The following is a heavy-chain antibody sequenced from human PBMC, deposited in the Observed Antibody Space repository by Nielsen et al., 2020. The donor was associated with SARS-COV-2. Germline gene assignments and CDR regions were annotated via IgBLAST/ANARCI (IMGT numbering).Heavy chain of an antibody. CDR1: GFTFSSYS. V-gene: IGHV3-48*01. CDR3: ASNRVEAVPGLNYYYYYMDV. Sequence: GESPKISCAASGFTFSSYSMNWVRQAPGKGLEWVSYISSSSSTIYYADSVKGRFTISRDNAKNSLYLQMNSLRAEDTAVYYCASNRVEAVPGLNYYYYYMDVWGKGTTVTVSS. J-gene: IGHJ6*03. D-gene: IGHD6-19*01. CDR2: ISSSSSTI.